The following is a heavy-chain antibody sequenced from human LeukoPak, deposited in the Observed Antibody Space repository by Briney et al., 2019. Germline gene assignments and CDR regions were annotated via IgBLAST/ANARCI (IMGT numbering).Heavy chain of an antibody. CDR1: GYSFPNYW. D-gene: IGHD3-22*01. J-gene: IGHJ4*02. CDR2: IYPGDSST. CDR3: ARSSSSGYLLADFDY. Sequence: GESLKISCKGSGYSFPNYWIGWVRQMRGKGLGWMGIIYPGDSSTTYSPSFQGQVTISADKSISTAYLQWSSLKASDTAMYYCARSSSSGYLLADFDYWGQGTLVTVSS. V-gene: IGHV5-51*01.